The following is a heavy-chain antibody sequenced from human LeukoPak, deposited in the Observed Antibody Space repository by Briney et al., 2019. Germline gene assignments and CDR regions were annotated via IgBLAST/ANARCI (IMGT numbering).Heavy chain of an antibody. D-gene: IGHD2-15*01. Sequence: SETLSLTCTVSGGSISSYYWSWLRQPPGKGLEWIGYIYYGGSTNYNPSLKSRVTISVDTSKNQFSLKLSSVTAADTAVYYCARDRRSLDYCSGGSCYYDAFDIWGQGTVVTVSS. CDR3: ARDRRSLDYCSGGSCYYDAFDI. CDR2: IYYGGST. CDR1: GGSISSYY. V-gene: IGHV4-59*01. J-gene: IGHJ3*02.